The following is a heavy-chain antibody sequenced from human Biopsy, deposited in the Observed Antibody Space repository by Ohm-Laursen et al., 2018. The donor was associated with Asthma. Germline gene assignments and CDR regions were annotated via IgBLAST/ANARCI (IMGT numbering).Heavy chain of an antibody. Sequence: SLRLSCTASGFKFDEYTMHWVRQAPGKGLEWVSGISWNSATIGYADSVGGRFTISRDNAKNSVFLHMDSLRPEDTAFYYCAKVRSDWVITEPFDYWGQGVLVTVSS. CDR3: AKVRSDWVITEPFDY. D-gene: IGHD3-22*01. V-gene: IGHV3-9*01. CDR1: GFKFDEYT. J-gene: IGHJ4*02. CDR2: ISWNSATI.